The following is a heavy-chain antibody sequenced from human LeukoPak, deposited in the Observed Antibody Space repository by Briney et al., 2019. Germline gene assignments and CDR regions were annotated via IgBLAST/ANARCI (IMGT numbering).Heavy chain of an antibody. CDR1: GYSFTRYY. CDR2: INSSGGST. V-gene: IGHV1-46*01. J-gene: IGHJ6*02. CDR3: ARETGMTPPNYYYYGMDI. D-gene: IGHD1-14*01. Sequence: ASVKVSCKASGYSFTRYYVHWVRQAPGQGLEWMGIINSSGGSTTYAQKFQGRVTMTRDTSTSTVYMELSSLRSEDTAVYYCARETGMTPPNYYYYGMDIWGQGTTVTVS.